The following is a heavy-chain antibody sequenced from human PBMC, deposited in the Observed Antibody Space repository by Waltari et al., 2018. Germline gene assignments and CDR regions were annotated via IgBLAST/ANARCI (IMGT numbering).Heavy chain of an antibody. D-gene: IGHD6-6*01. V-gene: IGHV3-30*01. CDR3: ARDTSLGQLVRVADYYGMDV. Sequence: QVQLVESGGGVVQPGRSLRLSCAASGFTFSSYALHWVRQAPGKGLAWVAVISYDGSNKYYADSVKGRFTISRDNSKNTLYLQMNSLRAEDTAVYYCARDTSLGQLVRVADYYGMDVWGQGTTVTVSS. CDR1: GFTFSSYA. J-gene: IGHJ6*02. CDR2: ISYDGSNK.